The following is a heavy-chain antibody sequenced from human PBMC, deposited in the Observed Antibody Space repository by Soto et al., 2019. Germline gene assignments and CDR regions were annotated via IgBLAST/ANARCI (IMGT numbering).Heavy chain of an antibody. Sequence: SETLSLTCTVSGGSISSSSYYWGWIRQPPGKGLEWIGSIFYSGSTYYNPSLNSRVTRSVDTSKNQFSLKLSSVTAADTTVYYCAGQRVNYDFWSGYYLSYFDYWGQGTLVTVS. CDR1: GGSISSSSYY. V-gene: IGHV4-39*01. CDR2: IFYSGST. CDR3: AGQRVNYDFWSGYYLSYFDY. J-gene: IGHJ4*02. D-gene: IGHD3-3*01.